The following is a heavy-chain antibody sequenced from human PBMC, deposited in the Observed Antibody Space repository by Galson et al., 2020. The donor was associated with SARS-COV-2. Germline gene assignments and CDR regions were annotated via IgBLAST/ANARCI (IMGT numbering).Heavy chain of an antibody. V-gene: IGHV4-39*07. J-gene: IGHJ4*02. CDR2: IYYSGST. Sequence: SETLSLTCSVSGGSISSNGHFWGWIRQPPGQGLEWIGSIYYSGSTYYNTALKSRVPMSVDTSKHQFSLNVSSVTVADTAVYYCARSGVCGECNPELRSFDYCGQGSLVTVSS. CDR3: ARSGVCGECNPELRSFDY. CDR1: GGSISSNGHF. D-gene: IGHD2-21*01.